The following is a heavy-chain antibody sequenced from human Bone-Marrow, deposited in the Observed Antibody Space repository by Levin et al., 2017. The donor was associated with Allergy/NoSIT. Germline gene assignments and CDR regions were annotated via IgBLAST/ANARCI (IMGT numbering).Heavy chain of an antibody. D-gene: IGHD3-22*01. CDR2: ISYDGSDK. CDR3: ARAERIVMLSSGYLAS. Sequence: HPGGSLRLSCGASEFSFSVYPMHWVRQAPGKGLEWVAVISYDGSDKYYADSVQGRFTISRDNSKKSLYLRMNSLRIEDTAMYYCARAERIVMLSSGYLASWGQGTLVTVSS. CDR1: EFSFSVYP. V-gene: IGHV3-30*14. J-gene: IGHJ4*02.